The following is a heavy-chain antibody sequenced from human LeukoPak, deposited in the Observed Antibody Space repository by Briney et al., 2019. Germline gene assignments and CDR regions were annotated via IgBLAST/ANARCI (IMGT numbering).Heavy chain of an antibody. Sequence: GGSLSLSCAASGFTFSSYAMHWVRQAPGKGLEWVAVISYDGSNKYYADSVKGRFTISRDNSKNTLYLQMNSLRAEDTAVYYCASWGAGGNSWGQGTLVTVSS. CDR1: GFTFSSYA. D-gene: IGHD3-16*01. V-gene: IGHV3-30*07. CDR3: ASWGAGGNS. CDR2: ISYDGSNK. J-gene: IGHJ4*02.